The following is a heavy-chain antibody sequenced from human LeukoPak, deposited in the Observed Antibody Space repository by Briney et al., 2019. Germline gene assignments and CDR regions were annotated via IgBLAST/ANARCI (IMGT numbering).Heavy chain of an antibody. V-gene: IGHV4-34*01. J-gene: IGHJ4*02. CDR1: GGSFSGYY. CDR3: ARDQVGIVGATMDFDY. D-gene: IGHD1-26*01. CDR2: INHGGST. Sequence: SETLSLTCAVYGGSFSGYYWSWIRQPPGKGLEWIGEINHGGSTNYNPSLKSRVTISVDTSKNQFSLQLNSVTPEDTAVYYCARDQVGIVGATMDFDYWGQGTLVTVSS.